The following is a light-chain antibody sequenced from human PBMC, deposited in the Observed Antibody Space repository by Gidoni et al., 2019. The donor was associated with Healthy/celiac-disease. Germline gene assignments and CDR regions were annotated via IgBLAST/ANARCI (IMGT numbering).Light chain of an antibody. V-gene: IGKV1-39*01. J-gene: IGKJ1*01. CDR3: QQNDSTPVT. CDR1: QSISSY. CDR2: AAS. Sequence: DIQLTQSPSSLSASVGDRVTITCRASQSISSYLNWYQQKPGKAPKLLIYAASSLQSGVPSRFSGSGSGTDFTLTISSLQPEDFATYYCQQNDSTPVTFGQGTKVEIK.